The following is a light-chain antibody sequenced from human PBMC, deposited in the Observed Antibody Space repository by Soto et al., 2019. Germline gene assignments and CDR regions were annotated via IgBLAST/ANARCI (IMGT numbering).Light chain of an antibody. J-gene: IGKJ5*01. CDR1: QHISTN. V-gene: IGKV3-15*01. Sequence: EIAVTQSPATLSLSPGMRATLSCRASQHISTNLAWYQQKPGQAPRLLIYYASTRATGIPDRFSGSGSGTEFTLTVSSLQSEDFAVYYCQQYNNSPPNTFGHGTRLEIK. CDR2: YAS. CDR3: QQYNNSPPNT.